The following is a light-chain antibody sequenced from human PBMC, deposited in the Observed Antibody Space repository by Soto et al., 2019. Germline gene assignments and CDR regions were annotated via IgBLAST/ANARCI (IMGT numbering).Light chain of an antibody. CDR1: ESVRSN. CDR2: GSS. J-gene: IGKJ5*01. V-gene: IGKV3-15*01. Sequence: EIVMTQSPATLFVSRGEGVTLSCRASESVRSNVAWYQQTPGQAPRLLXYGSSTRANGIPDRFRGSGSWTEYTLIISSLQSEDFAVYDCQQYNSWPTITFCQGTRLEI. CDR3: QQYNSWPTIT.